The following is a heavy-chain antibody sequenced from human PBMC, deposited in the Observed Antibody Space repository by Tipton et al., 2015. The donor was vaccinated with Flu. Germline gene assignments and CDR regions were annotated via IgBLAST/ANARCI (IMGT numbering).Heavy chain of an antibody. Sequence: TLSLTCSVSGDSMGYPYYWAWIRQPPGKGLEWIGNIHRSGNTYHNPSLKSRVTLSVDSSKNQFSLRLTSVTAADTAVYYCARGDYGDYDHEADAFDIWGQGTLVTVSA. V-gene: IGHV4-38-2*02. D-gene: IGHD4-17*01. CDR1: GDSMGYPYY. J-gene: IGHJ3*02. CDR3: ARGDYGDYDHEADAFDI. CDR2: IHRSGNT.